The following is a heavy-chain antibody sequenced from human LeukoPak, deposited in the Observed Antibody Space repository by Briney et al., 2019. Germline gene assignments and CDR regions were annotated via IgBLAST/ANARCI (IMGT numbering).Heavy chain of an antibody. CDR2: ISYDGSNK. CDR1: GFTFSSYA. J-gene: IGHJ4*02. Sequence: GGSLRLSCAASGFTFSSYAMHWVRQAPGKGLEWVAVISYDGSNKYYADSVKGRFPISRDNSKNTLYLQMNSLRAEDTAVYYCASFGELTFDYWGQGTLVTVSS. D-gene: IGHD3-10*01. V-gene: IGHV3-30-3*01. CDR3: ASFGELTFDY.